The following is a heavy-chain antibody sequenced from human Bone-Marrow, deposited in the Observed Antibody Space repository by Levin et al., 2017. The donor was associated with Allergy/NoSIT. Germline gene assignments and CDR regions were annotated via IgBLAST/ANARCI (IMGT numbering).Heavy chain of an antibody. V-gene: IGHV3-30*03. CDR3: AESGRDYSSGTYHDSYYGMDV. J-gene: IGHJ6*02. D-gene: IGHD3-3*01. Sequence: GGSLRLSCVGSGFDFSDYGIHWVRQAPGRGREGGAVMSYDGTIEYYVDSVKGRFSISRDNSRNTGFLEMDSLRTEDTAVYPCAESGRDYSSGTYHDSYYGMDVWGQGTTVTVSS. CDR2: MSYDGTIE. CDR1: GFDFSDYG.